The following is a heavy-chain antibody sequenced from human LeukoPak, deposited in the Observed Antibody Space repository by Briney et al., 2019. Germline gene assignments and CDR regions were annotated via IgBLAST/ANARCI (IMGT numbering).Heavy chain of an antibody. V-gene: IGHV3-48*01. Sequence: GGSLRLSCAASGFTFSSYSMNWVRQAPGKGLEWVSYISSSSSTIYYADSVKGRFTISRDNAKNSLYLQMNSLRAEDTAVYYCAAGWLQVIDYWGQGTLVTVSS. CDR1: GFTFSSYS. D-gene: IGHD5-24*01. CDR2: ISSSSSTI. CDR3: AAGWLQVIDY. J-gene: IGHJ4*02.